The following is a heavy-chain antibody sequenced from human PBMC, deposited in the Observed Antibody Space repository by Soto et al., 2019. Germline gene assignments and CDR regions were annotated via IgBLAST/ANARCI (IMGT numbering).Heavy chain of an antibody. CDR3: ATTLCGGDCYSLA. Sequence: SVKVSCKASGGTFSSYAISWVRQAPGQGLEWMGGIIPIFGTANYAQKFQGRVTITADESTSTAYMELSSLRSEDTAVYYCATTLCGGDCYSLAWGQGTVVTVSS. V-gene: IGHV1-69*13. D-gene: IGHD2-21*02. J-gene: IGHJ5*02. CDR1: GGTFSSYA. CDR2: IIPIFGTA.